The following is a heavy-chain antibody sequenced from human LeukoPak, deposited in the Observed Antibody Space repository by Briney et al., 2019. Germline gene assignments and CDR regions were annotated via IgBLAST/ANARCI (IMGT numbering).Heavy chain of an antibody. V-gene: IGHV4-30-2*06. CDR1: GGSISSGGYS. D-gene: IGHD3-10*01. CDR3: ARDSPGVYWYFDL. CDR2: IYHGGST. J-gene: IGHJ2*01. Sequence: SETLSLTCAVSGGSISSGGYSWSWIRQSPGKGLEWIGYIYHGGSTYYNPSLKSRVTISVDRSKNQFSLKLTSVTAADTAVYYCARDSPGVYWYFDLWGRGTLVTVSS.